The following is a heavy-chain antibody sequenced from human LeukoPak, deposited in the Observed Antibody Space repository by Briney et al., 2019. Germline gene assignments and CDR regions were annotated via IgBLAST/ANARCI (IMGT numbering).Heavy chain of an antibody. V-gene: IGHV2-5*04. D-gene: IGHD3-10*01. Sequence: SGPTLVKPTQTLTLTCTFSGFSLSASGVGVGWIRQPPGKALEWLALIYWNDDDRYSPSLKSRLTITKDTSKNQVVLTMTNMDSVDTGTYFCIRLPPARYGSGSYYVDYWGQGTLVTVSS. J-gene: IGHJ4*02. CDR2: IYWNDDD. CDR3: IRLPPARYGSGSYYVDY. CDR1: GFSLSASGVG.